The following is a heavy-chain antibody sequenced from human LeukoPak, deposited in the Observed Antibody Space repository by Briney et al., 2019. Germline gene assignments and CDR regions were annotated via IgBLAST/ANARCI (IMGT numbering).Heavy chain of an antibody. CDR3: AYYYDSSGYPDSFDI. CDR1: GYTFTSYG. V-gene: IGHV1-18*01. CDR2: ISPYNGNT. J-gene: IGHJ3*02. Sequence: GAPVKVSCKASGYTFTSYGISWVRQAPGQGLEGMGWISPYNGNTNYAQKLQGRVTMTTDTSTSTDYMELRSLRSDDTAVYYCAYYYDSSGYPDSFDIWGQGTMVTVSS. D-gene: IGHD3-22*01.